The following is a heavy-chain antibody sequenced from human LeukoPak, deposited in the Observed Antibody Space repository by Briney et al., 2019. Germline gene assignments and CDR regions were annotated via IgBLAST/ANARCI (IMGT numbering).Heavy chain of an antibody. CDR1: GGTFSSYA. D-gene: IGHD3-3*01. Sequence: ASVKVSCKASGGTFSSYAISWVRQAPGQGLEWMGGIIPIFGTANYAQKFQGRVTMTTDTSTSTAYMELRSLRSDDTAVYYCARGSWGRFLEWLLDYWGQGTLVTVSS. J-gene: IGHJ4*02. V-gene: IGHV1-69*05. CDR3: ARGSWGRFLEWLLDY. CDR2: IIPIFGTA.